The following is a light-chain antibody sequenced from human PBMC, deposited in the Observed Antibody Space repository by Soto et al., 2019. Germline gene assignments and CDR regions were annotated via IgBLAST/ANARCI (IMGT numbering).Light chain of an antibody. CDR2: AAS. J-gene: IGKJ5*01. CDR3: QQSYSSPPIT. Sequence: DIQMTQSPSSLPASVGDRVTITCRASQSISSYLNCYQPKPGKAPKLXXYAASSLQSGVPSRFSGSGSGTDLTLTISSLQPEAFATYDGQQSYSSPPITFGPGTRLEIK. CDR1: QSISSY. V-gene: IGKV1-39*01.